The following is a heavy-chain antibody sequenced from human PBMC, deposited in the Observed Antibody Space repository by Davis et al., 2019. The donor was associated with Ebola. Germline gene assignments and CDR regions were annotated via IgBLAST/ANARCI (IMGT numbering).Heavy chain of an antibody. Sequence: GESLKISCAASGFTFSSHSLNWVRQAPGKGLEWVPSISSSSSYIYYADSVKGRFTISRDNAKNSLYLQMNSLRAEDTAVYYCARDWGSGWYVDYWGQGTLVTVSS. CDR3: ARDWGSGWYVDY. V-gene: IGHV3-21*01. CDR1: GFTFSSHS. D-gene: IGHD6-19*01. CDR2: ISSSSSYI. J-gene: IGHJ4*02.